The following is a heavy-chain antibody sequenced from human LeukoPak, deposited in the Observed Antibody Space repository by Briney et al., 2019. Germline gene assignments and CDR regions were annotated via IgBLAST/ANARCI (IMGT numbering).Heavy chain of an antibody. D-gene: IGHD6-13*01. V-gene: IGHV4-38-2*02. CDR3: AREAVREQQLPNWFDP. J-gene: IGHJ5*02. CDR2: IYTSGST. CDR1: GYSISSGYY. Sequence: SETLSLTCTVSGYSISSGYYWGWIRQPPGKGLEWIGRIYTSGSTNYNPSLKSRVTMSVDTSKNQFSLKLSSVTAADTAVYYCAREAVREQQLPNWFDPWGQGTLVTVSS.